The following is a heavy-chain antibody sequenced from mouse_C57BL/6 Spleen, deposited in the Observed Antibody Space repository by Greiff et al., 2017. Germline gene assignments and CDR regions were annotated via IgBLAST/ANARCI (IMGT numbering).Heavy chain of an antibody. Sequence: VKLVESGAELVKPGASVKLSCKASGYTFTEYTIHWVKQRSGQGLEWIGWFYPGSGSIKYNEKFKDKATLTADKSSSTVYMELSRLTSEDSAVYFCARHEENYYGSSYWFAYWGQGTLVTVSA. CDR1: GYTFTEYT. CDR2: FYPGSGSI. CDR3: ARHEENYYGSSYWFAY. D-gene: IGHD1-1*01. J-gene: IGHJ3*01. V-gene: IGHV1-62-2*01.